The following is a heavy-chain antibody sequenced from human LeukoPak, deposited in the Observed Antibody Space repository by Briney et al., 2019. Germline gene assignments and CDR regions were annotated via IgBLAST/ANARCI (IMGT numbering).Heavy chain of an antibody. CDR2: INHSGST. J-gene: IGHJ4*02. CDR1: GGSFSGYY. D-gene: IGHD2-21*01. V-gene: IGHV4-34*01. CDR3: ARDGGGVDC. Sequence: PSETLSLTCAVYGGSFSGYYWSWIRQPPGKGLEWIGEINHSGSTNYNPSLKSRVTISVDTSKNQFSLKLSSVTAADTAVYYCARDGGGVDCWGQGTLVTVSS.